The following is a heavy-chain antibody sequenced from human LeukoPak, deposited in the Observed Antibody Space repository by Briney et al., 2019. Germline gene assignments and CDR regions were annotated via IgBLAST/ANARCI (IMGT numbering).Heavy chain of an antibody. D-gene: IGHD1-20*01. J-gene: IGHJ4*02. CDR1: GGSISSGGYS. Sequence: SETLSLTCAVSGGSISSGGYSWSWIRQPPGKGLEWIGYIYHSGSTYYNPSLKSRVTISVDRSKNQFSLKLSSVTAADTAVYHCARVDNWNDGNYFDYWGQGTLVTVSS. V-gene: IGHV4-30-2*01. CDR2: IYHSGST. CDR3: ARVDNWNDGNYFDY.